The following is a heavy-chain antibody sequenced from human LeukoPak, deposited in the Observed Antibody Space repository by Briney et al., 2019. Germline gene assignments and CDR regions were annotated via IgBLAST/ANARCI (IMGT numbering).Heavy chain of an antibody. CDR1: GGSISSYS. CDR3: ARNAGDY. Sequence: SETLSLTCTVSGGSISSYSWSWIRQPPGKGLEWIRYIYNSGSTNYNPSLKSRVTISVGTSKNQFSLKLISVTAADTAVYYCARNAGDYWGQGTLVTVSS. V-gene: IGHV4-59*01. J-gene: IGHJ4*02. CDR2: IYNSGST.